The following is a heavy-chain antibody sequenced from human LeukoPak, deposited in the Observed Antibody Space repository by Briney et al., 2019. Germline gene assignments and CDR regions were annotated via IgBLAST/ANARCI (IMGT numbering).Heavy chain of an antibody. D-gene: IGHD2-21*01. Sequence: RASQTLSLTCTVSGVSISSGGYSWSWIRQPPGKGLEWIGYIYHSGSTYYNPSLKSRVTISVDRSKNQLSLKLSSVTAADTAVYYCARHSLLVNFDYWGQGTLVTVSS. V-gene: IGHV4-30-2*01. CDR1: GVSISSGGYS. J-gene: IGHJ4*02. CDR3: ARHSLLVNFDY. CDR2: IYHSGST.